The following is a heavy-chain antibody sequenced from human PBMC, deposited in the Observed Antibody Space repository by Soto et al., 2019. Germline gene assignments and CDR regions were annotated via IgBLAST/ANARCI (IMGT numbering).Heavy chain of an antibody. CDR3: AREDSSGYYYYGMDV. Sequence: SETLSLTCTVSGGSISIYYWSWIRQPPGKGLEWIGYIYYTGATNYNPSLKSRVIISVDTSKNQFSLKLSSATAADTAVYYCAREDSSGYYYYGMDVWGQGTSVTVSS. D-gene: IGHD3-22*01. V-gene: IGHV4-59*01. CDR1: GGSISIYY. J-gene: IGHJ6*02. CDR2: IYYTGAT.